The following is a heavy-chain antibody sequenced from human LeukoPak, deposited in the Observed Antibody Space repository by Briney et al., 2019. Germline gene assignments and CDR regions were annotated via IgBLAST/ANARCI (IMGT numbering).Heavy chain of an antibody. CDR2: IYYSGST. J-gene: IGHJ3*02. Sequence: ASETLSLTCTVSGGSISSGDYYWSWIRQPPGKGLEWIGYIYYSGSTYYNPSLKSRVTISVDTSKNQFSLKLSSVTAADTAVYYCARRRYYDSSGYYGTAHAFDIWGQGTMVTVSS. CDR1: GGSISSGDYY. D-gene: IGHD3-22*01. CDR3: ARRRYYDSSGYYGTAHAFDI. V-gene: IGHV4-30-4*01.